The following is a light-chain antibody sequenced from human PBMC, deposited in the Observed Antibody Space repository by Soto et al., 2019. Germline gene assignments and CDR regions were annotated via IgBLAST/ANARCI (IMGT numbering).Light chain of an antibody. V-gene: IGKV1-39*01. Sequence: DIQMTQSPSSLSASVGDRVTITCRASQSISSYLNWYQQKPGKAPKLLIYAASSLQSGVTSRFSGSGSGTDFTLTISSLQPEDFATYYCQQSYSTPSVFGQGTRLEIK. CDR2: AAS. CDR3: QQSYSTPSV. J-gene: IGKJ5*01. CDR1: QSISSY.